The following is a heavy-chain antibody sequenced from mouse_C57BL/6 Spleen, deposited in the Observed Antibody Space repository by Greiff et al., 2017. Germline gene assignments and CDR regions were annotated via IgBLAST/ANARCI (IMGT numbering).Heavy chain of an antibody. CDR3: ARSYGDYAMDY. J-gene: IGHJ4*01. CDR2: IYPGGGYT. V-gene: IGHV1-63*01. Sequence: QVQLQQSGAELVRPGTSVKMSCKASGYTFTNYWIGWAKQRPGHGLEWIGDIYPGGGYTNYNEKFKGKATLTADKSSSTAYMQFSSLTSEDSAIYYCARSYGDYAMDYWGQGTSGTVSS. CDR1: GYTFTNYW. D-gene: IGHD1-1*02.